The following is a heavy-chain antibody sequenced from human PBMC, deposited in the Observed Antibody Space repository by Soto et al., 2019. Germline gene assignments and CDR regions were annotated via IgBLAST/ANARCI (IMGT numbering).Heavy chain of an antibody. V-gene: IGHV3-33*06. CDR2: IWYDGSYK. CDR3: AKDEGRYTYGLRNC. CDR1: GFTFSNYG. D-gene: IGHD5-18*01. J-gene: IGHJ4*02. Sequence: GGSLRLSCAASGFTFSNYGMHWVRQAPGKGLEWVAVIWYDGSYKYYADSVKGRFTISRDNSRTTLHLQMNSLRAEDTAVYYCAKDEGRYTYGLRNCWGQGTLVTVSS.